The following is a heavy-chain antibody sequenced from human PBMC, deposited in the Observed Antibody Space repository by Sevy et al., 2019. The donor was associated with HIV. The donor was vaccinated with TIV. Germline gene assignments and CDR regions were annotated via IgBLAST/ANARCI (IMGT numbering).Heavy chain of an antibody. CDR2: LSSHNAGST. D-gene: IGHD3-9*01. J-gene: IGHJ5*02. Sequence: GGSLRLSCSASGFIFSNYAMHWVRQAPGKGLEYVSGLSSHNAGSTYYADSVNGRFTISRDNSKNTLYLQMTGLRTEDTAVYYCVKDRIETILWSKGDWFDPWGQGTLVTVSS. CDR1: GFIFSNYA. V-gene: IGHV3-64D*06. CDR3: VKDRIETILWSKGDWFDP.